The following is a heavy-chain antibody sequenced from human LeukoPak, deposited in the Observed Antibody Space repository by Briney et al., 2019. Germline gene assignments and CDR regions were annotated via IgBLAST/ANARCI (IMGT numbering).Heavy chain of an antibody. CDR3: ASGMITFGGVPTNDAFDI. J-gene: IGHJ3*02. CDR1: GGSFSGYY. D-gene: IGHD3-16*01. Sequence: PSETLSLTCAVYGGSFSGYYWSWIRQPPGKGLEWIGEINHSGSTNYNPSLKSRVTISVDTSKNQFSLKLSSVTAAYTAVYYCASGMITFGGVPTNDAFDIWGQGTMVTVSS. CDR2: INHSGST. V-gene: IGHV4-34*01.